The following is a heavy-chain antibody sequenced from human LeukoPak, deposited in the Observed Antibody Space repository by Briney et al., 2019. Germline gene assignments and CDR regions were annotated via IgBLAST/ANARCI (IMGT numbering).Heavy chain of an antibody. CDR1: GDSFNNYY. J-gene: IGHJ4*02. V-gene: IGHV4-4*08. D-gene: IGHD1-26*01. CDR2: IYFTGST. Sequence: SETLSLTCTVSGDSFNNYYWHWIRQPPGKSLDWIGYIYFTGSTNYNPSLESRVTMSVDTSKNQFSLYLSSVTAADTAIYYCARSIVGYDWNFDQWGQGILVTVSS. CDR3: ARSIVGYDWNFDQ.